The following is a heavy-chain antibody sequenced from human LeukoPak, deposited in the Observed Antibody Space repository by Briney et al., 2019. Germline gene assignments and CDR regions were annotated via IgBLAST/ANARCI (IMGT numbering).Heavy chain of an antibody. D-gene: IGHD2-15*01. V-gene: IGHV6-1*01. Sequence: SQTLSLTCAISGDSVFSDGVAWNWIRQSTSRGLEWLGRTYYRSQWFRGYAESVKSRIIIDPDTSKNQFSLQLNSVTPEDTAVYYCARDLYCSTYSCSFANWGQGTLVTVSS. CDR1: GDSVFSDGVA. J-gene: IGHJ4*02. CDR2: TYYRSQWFR. CDR3: ARDLYCSTYSCSFAN.